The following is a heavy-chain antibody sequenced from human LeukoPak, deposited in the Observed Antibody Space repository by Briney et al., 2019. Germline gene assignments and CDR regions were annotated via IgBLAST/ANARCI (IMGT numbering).Heavy chain of an antibody. J-gene: IGHJ4*02. Sequence: PGGSLRLSCAASGFTFSTYAMNWVRQAPGKGLEWVSTIGGSGTTTYYADSVKGRFTISRDNAKNSLYLQMNSLRAEDTAVYYCARRSGYDDNYFDYWGQGTLVTVSS. CDR3: ARRSGYDDNYFDY. V-gene: IGHV3-21*01. CDR1: GFTFSTYA. D-gene: IGHD5-12*01. CDR2: IGGSGTTT.